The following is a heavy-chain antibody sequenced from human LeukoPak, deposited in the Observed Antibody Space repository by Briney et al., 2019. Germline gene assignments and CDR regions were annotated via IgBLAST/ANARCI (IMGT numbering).Heavy chain of an antibody. D-gene: IGHD2-15*01. J-gene: IGHJ3*02. Sequence: ASVKVSCKASGYTFTTYGISWLRQAPGQGLEWMGWISAYTDNTNYAQKLQGRVTMTTDTSTSTAYMELRSLRSDDTAVYYCARGVVVAARGDAFDIWGQGTMVTVSS. CDR1: GYTFTTYG. CDR3: ARGVVVAARGDAFDI. CDR2: ISAYTDNT. V-gene: IGHV1-18*01.